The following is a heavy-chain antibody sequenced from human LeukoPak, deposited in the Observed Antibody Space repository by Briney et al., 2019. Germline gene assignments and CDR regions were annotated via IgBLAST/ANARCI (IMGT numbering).Heavy chain of an antibody. CDR3: ARDGWHGDYLNY. J-gene: IGHJ4*02. V-gene: IGHV1-46*01. Sequence: GASVKVSCKASGYTFTSYYMHWVRQAPGQGLEWMGIINPGGGSTSYAQKFQGRVTMTRDTSTSTVYMELSSLRSEDTAVYYCARDGWHGDYLNYWGQGTLVTVSS. D-gene: IGHD4-17*01. CDR2: INPGGGST. CDR1: GYTFTSYY.